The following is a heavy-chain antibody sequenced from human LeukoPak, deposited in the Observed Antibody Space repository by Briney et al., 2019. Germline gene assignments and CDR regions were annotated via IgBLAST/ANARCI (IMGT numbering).Heavy chain of an antibody. CDR3: AKDLSNYSPIFDY. CDR2: ISGSGGST. V-gene: IGHV3-23*01. D-gene: IGHD4-11*01. Sequence: GGSLRLSCAASGFTFSSYAMSWVRQAPGKGLEWVSAISGSGGSTYYADSVKGRFTIFRDNSKNMLYLQMNSLRAEDTAVYYCAKDLSNYSPIFDYWGQGTLVTVSS. J-gene: IGHJ4*02. CDR1: GFTFSSYA.